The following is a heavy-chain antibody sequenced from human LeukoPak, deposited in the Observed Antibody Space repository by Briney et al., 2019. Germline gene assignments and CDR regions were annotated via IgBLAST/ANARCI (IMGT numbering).Heavy chain of an antibody. J-gene: IGHJ4*02. CDR1: GFTFSSYG. D-gene: IGHD6-19*01. CDR3: ARVVAVAGTVGY. V-gene: IGHV4-39*07. Sequence: PGGSLRLSCAASGFTFSSYGMHWVRQAPGKGLEWIGSIYYSGSTYYNPSLKSRVTISVDTSKNQFSLKLSSVTAADTAVYYCARVVAVAGTVGYWGQGTLVTVSS. CDR2: IYYSGST.